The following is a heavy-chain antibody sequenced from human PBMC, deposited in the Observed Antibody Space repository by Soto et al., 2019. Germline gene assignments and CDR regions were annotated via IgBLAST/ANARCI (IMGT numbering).Heavy chain of an antibody. CDR1: GGSINTITYY. CDR2: IYYSGST. V-gene: IGHV4-39*01. CDR3: ARHVVADGNNWFDP. J-gene: IGHJ5*02. Sequence: QLQLQESGPGLVKPSETLSLACTVSGGSINTITYYWGWIRQPPGKGLEWIGTIYYSGSTYYNPSLKSRVTISVDTPKKQFSLKLTSVTAEDTAVYYCARHVVADGNNWFDPWGQGTLVTVSS. D-gene: IGHD2-2*01.